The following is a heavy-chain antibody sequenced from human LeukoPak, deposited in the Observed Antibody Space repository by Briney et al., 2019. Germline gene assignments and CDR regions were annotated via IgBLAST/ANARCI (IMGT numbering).Heavy chain of an antibody. CDR3: ARDPYSGYGFTFDY. CDR2: ISAYNGNT. J-gene: IGHJ4*02. Sequence: ASVKVSCKPSGYPFTGHYMHWVRQAPGHGLEWMGWISAYNGNTNYAQKLQGRVTMTTDTSTSTAYMELRSLRPDDTAVYYCARDPYSGYGFTFDYWGQGTLVTVSS. D-gene: IGHD5-12*01. CDR1: GYPFTGHY. V-gene: IGHV1-18*04.